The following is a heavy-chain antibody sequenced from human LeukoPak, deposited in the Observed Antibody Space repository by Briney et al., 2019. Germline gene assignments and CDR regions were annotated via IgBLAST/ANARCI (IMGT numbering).Heavy chain of an antibody. CDR1: GFTFSSYE. CDR3: ARGPATVTTSSETDFDY. CDR2: IVSSSTTI. V-gene: IGHV3-48*03. D-gene: IGHD4-17*01. J-gene: IGHJ4*02. Sequence: GGSLRLSCAASGFTFSSYEMNWVRQAPGKGLEWVSYIVSSSTTIYYADSVKGRFTISRDNAKNSLYLQMNSLRAEDTAVYYCARGPATVTTSSETDFDYWGQGTLVAVSS.